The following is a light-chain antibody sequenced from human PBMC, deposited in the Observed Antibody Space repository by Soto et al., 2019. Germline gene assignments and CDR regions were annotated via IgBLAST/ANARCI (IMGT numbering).Light chain of an antibody. CDR1: QSLLHGNGYTY. V-gene: IGKV2-28*01. J-gene: IGKJ1*01. CDR3: MQGLQPPWT. CDR2: LRS. Sequence: DIVLTQSPLSLPVTPGEPASISCRSSQSLLHGNGYTYLDWFLQKPGQSPQLLIYLRSNRALGVPDRFSGSGSGTDFTLNISRVEAEDVGFYYCMQGLQPPWTFGQGTKVEI.